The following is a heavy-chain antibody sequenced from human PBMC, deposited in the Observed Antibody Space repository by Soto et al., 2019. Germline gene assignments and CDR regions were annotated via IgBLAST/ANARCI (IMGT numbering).Heavy chain of an antibody. V-gene: IGHV3-7*01. CDR2: ISGGASDK. J-gene: IGHJ4*02. CDR3: VREDWPRFNS. Sequence: EVQLVESGGRLVQPGGSLRLSCAASGFMFSAYWMSWVRQDPGKGLEWVATISGGASDKFYVESVKGRFTISRDDSKNTIYLQMNSLIDEDTAVYYLVREDWPRFNSWGQGTLVTVSS. D-gene: IGHD2-21*01. CDR1: GFMFSAYW.